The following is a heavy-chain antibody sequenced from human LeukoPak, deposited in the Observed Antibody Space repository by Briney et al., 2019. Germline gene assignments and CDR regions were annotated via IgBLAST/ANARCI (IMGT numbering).Heavy chain of an antibody. CDR3: ARSTEYSWDY. V-gene: IGHV4-4*09. J-gene: IGHJ4*02. CDR2: IYTRGST. CDR1: GGSISSYY. Sequence: SETLSLTCTVSGGSISSYYWSWIRQPPGKGLEWIGYIYTRGSTNYNPSLKRRVTISVDTSKNQFSLKLSSVTAADTAVYYCARSTEYSWDYWGQGTLVTVSS. D-gene: IGHD2-21*01.